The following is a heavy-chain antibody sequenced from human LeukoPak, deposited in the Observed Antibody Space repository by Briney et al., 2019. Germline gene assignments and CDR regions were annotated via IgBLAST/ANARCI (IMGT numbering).Heavy chain of an antibody. CDR3: ARDRVGSLIKFIAAAGLDY. Sequence: ASVKVSCKPSGYTLTSYDINWVRQATGQGLEWMGWMNPNSGNTGYAQKFQGRVTMTRDTSTSTVYMELSSLRSEDTAVYYCARDRVGSLIKFIAAAGLDYWGQGTLVTVSS. J-gene: IGHJ4*02. CDR1: GYTLTSYD. CDR2: MNPNSGNT. D-gene: IGHD6-13*01. V-gene: IGHV1-8*01.